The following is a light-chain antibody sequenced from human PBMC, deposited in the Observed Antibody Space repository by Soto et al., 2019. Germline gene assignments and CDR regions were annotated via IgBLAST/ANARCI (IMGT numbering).Light chain of an antibody. CDR3: QQSYSTPPRT. J-gene: IGKJ1*01. CDR1: QSISSY. Sequence: DIQMTQSPSSLSASVGDRVTITCRASQSISSYLNWYQQKPGKAPKLLIYAASSLQSGVPSRFSGSGSGTDFTLTISSLQPEDFATYYCQQSYSTPPRTFGQGPKVDLK. CDR2: AAS. V-gene: IGKV1-39*01.